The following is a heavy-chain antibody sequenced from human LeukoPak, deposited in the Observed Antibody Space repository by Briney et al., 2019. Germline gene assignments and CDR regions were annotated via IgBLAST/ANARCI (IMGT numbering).Heavy chain of an antibody. CDR2: ISYDGSNR. V-gene: IGHV3-30*18. D-gene: IGHD2-2*01. CDR3: AKDIVVVPAATLDAFDI. Sequence: GGSVRLSCAASGFTFSSYGMHWVRQAPGKGLEWVAVISYDGSNRYYADSVKGRFTISRDNSKNTLYLQMNSLRAEDTAVYYCAKDIVVVPAATLDAFDIWGQGTMVTVSS. J-gene: IGHJ3*02. CDR1: GFTFSSYG.